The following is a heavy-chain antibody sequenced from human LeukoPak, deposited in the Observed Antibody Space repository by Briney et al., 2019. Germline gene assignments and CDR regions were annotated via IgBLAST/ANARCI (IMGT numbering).Heavy chain of an antibody. CDR2: IYPSDSDT. CDR3: ARPLQGIVGATGFDY. D-gene: IGHD1-26*01. CDR1: EYSFATYW. V-gene: IGHV5-51*01. J-gene: IGHJ4*02. Sequence: GESLRISCQGSEYSFATYWIAWLRQMPGKGLEWMGIIYPSDSDTRYSPSFQGQVTISADKSIKTAYLQWSSLKASDTAMYYCARPLQGIVGATGFDYWGQGTLVTVSS.